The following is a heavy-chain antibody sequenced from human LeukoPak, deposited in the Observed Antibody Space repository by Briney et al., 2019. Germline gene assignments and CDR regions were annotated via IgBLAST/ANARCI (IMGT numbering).Heavy chain of an antibody. D-gene: IGHD3-9*01. J-gene: IGHJ5*02. Sequence: SDTLSLTCTVSGYSISSGYYWGWIRQPPGKGLEWIGSIYHSGSTYYNPSLKSRVTISVDTSKNQFSLKLSSVTAADTAVYYCARAVWDILTGYPLNWFDPWGQGTLVTVSS. CDR1: GYSISSGYY. V-gene: IGHV4-38-2*02. CDR2: IYHSGST. CDR3: ARAVWDILTGYPLNWFDP.